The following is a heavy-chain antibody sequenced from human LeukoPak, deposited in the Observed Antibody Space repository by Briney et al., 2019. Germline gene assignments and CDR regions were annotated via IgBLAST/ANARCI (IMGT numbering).Heavy chain of an antibody. CDR2: INPSGGRT. D-gene: IGHD3-22*01. J-gene: IGHJ4*02. V-gene: IGHV1-46*04. CDR3: ARENYYDSTGYKSDY. Sequence: ASVKVSCEASGYTLTSYYMHWVRQAPGQGLYWVGMINPSGGRTAYAQKLQGRVTITRDMSTTTVYMELSSLRSEDTAVYYCARENYYDSTGYKSDYWGQGTLVTVSS. CDR1: GYTLTSYY.